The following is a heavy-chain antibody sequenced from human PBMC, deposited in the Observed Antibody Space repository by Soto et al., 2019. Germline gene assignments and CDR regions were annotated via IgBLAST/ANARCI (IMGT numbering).Heavy chain of an antibody. CDR3: ARDQAMAQFDY. CDR2: INAYNGNT. CDR1: GYTFTNYG. J-gene: IGHJ4*02. V-gene: IGHV1-18*01. D-gene: IGHD5-18*01. Sequence: ASLKVSCKASGYTFTNYGISWVRQAPGQGLEWMGWINAYNGNTKYAQKLQGRVTMTTDTSTSTAYMELRSLRSDDTAVYYCARDQAMAQFDYWGQGTLVTVSS.